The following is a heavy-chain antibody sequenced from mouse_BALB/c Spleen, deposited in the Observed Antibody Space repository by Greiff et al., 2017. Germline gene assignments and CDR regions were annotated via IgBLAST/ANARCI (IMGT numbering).Heavy chain of an antibody. V-gene: IGHV5-6-5*01. CDR2: ISSGGST. Sequence: EVQVVESGGGLVKPGGSLKLSCAASGFTFSSYAMSWVRQTPEKRLEWVASISSGGSTYYPDSVKGRFTISRDNARNILYLQMSSLRSEDTAMYYCARGDGNYGGFDVWGAGTTVTVSS. D-gene: IGHD2-1*01. CDR1: GFTFSSYA. CDR3: ARGDGNYGGFDV. J-gene: IGHJ1*01.